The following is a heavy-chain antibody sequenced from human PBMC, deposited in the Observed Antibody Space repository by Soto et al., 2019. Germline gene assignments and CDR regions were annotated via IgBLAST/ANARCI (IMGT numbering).Heavy chain of an antibody. V-gene: IGHV3-23*01. CDR1: GFTFSNYA. D-gene: IGHD4-4*01. CDR2: IDGGGTKT. CDR3: TKEHSNYPDNWFDP. J-gene: IGHJ5*02. Sequence: EVQLLDSGGGLVQPGGSLRLSCAASGFTFSNYAVSWVRQAPGTGLQWVSAIDGGGTKTYYADSVKGRFTISRDNSMNTLYLQMDSLRAEDTAIYYCTKEHSNYPDNWFDPWGQGTRVTVSS.